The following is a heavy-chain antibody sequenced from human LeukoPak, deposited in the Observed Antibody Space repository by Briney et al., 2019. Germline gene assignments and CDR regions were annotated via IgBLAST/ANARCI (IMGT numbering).Heavy chain of an antibody. J-gene: IGHJ4*02. Sequence: PGGSLRLSCAASGFTFSSYSMNWVRQALGKGLEWVSSISSSSSYIYYADSVKGRFTISRDNAKNSLYLQMNSLRAEDTAVYYCARDYYDSSGYCEFDYWGQGTLVTVSS. D-gene: IGHD3-22*01. CDR1: GFTFSSYS. CDR3: ARDYYDSSGYCEFDY. V-gene: IGHV3-21*01. CDR2: ISSSSSYI.